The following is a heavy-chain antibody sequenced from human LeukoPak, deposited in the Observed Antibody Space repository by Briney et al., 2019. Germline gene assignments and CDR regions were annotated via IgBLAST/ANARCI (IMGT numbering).Heavy chain of an antibody. V-gene: IGHV1-8*01. D-gene: IGHD6-6*01. CDR1: GYTFTSYD. J-gene: IGHJ6*03. Sequence: ASVKVSCKASGYTFTSYDINLVRQATGQGLEWMGWMNPNSGNTGYAQKFQGRVTMTRNTSISTAYMELSSLRSEDTAVYYCARSIAARRRFYYYYMDVWGKGTTVTVSS. CDR3: ARSIAARRRFYYYYMDV. CDR2: MNPNSGNT.